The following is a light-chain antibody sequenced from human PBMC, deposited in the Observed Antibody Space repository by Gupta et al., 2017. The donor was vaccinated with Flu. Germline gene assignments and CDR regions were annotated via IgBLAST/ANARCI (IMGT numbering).Light chain of an antibody. CDR1: HSISNY. CDR3: QQGNRVPFT. Sequence: DVQMTQSPSSLSASVGDRVTITCRTSHSISNYVNWFQLKGGEAPKLLIYAASSLQRGVPSRFSGSGSGTEFTLTISGLQFEDFATYYCQQGNRVPFTFGGGTKVEI. J-gene: IGKJ4*01. CDR2: AAS. V-gene: IGKV1-39*01.